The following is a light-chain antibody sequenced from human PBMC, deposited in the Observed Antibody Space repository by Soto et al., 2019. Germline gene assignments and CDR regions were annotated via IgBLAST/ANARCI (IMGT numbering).Light chain of an antibody. J-gene: IGLJ2*01. CDR1: SSDVGGYNY. CDR2: DVS. V-gene: IGLV2-11*01. Sequence: QSALTQPRSVSGSPGQSVTISCTGTSSDVGGYNYVSWYQQYPGKAPKLMIYDVSKRPSGVPDRFSGSKSGNTASLTISGRQAEDEAEYHGCSYARTYTLFGGGTKLTVL. CDR3: CSYARTYTL.